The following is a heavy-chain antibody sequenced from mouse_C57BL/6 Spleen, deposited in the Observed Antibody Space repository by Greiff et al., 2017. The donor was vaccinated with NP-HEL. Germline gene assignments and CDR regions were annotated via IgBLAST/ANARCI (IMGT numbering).Heavy chain of an antibody. D-gene: IGHD1-1*01. CDR1: GFPITSGYY. CDR2: ITHSGET. Sequence: QVQLKESGPGLVKPSQSLFLTCSITGFPITSGYYWIWIRQSPGKPLEWMGYITHSGETFYNPSLQSPISITRETSKNQFFLQLNSVTTEDTAMYYCAGDQLPFAYWGQGTLVTVSA. J-gene: IGHJ3*01. V-gene: IGHV12-3*01. CDR3: AGDQLPFAY.